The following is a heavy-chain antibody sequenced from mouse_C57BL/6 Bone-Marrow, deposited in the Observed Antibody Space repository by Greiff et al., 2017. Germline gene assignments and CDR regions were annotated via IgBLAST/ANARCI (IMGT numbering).Heavy chain of an antibody. CDR3: ARLGRFAY. D-gene: IGHD4-1*01. J-gene: IGHJ3*01. CDR2: IDPNCGGT. Sequence: VQLQQPGAELVKPGASVSLSCKASGYTFTSYWMHWVKQRPGRGLAWIGRIDPNCGGTTYNEMFTSKATLTVDKPSSPAYIQLSSLTSEDSAVYYCARLGRFAYWGQGTLVTVSA. V-gene: IGHV1-72*01. CDR1: GYTFTSYW.